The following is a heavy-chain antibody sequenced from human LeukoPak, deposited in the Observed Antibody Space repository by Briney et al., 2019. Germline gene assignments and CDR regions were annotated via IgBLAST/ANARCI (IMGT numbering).Heavy chain of an antibody. CDR3: ARGVPKTSYYYYYMDV. Sequence: GGSLRLSCAASGFTFSSYAMTWIRQAPGKGLEWVSSISGSGGSTDYADSVKGRFTISRDNSRNMVFLQMNSLRAEDTAVYYCARGVPKTSYYYYYMDVWGRGTTVTISS. D-gene: IGHD4-11*01. V-gene: IGHV3-23*01. J-gene: IGHJ6*03. CDR1: GFTFSSYA. CDR2: ISGSGGST.